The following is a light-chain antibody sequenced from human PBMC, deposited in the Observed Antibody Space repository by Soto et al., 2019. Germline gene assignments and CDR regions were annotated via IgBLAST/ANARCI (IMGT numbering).Light chain of an antibody. CDR3: QQYERYST. CDR1: QNIYTW. CDR2: KAS. Sequence: TQSPASLSATVRDRVTITCRASQNIYTWLAWYQQKPGIAPKLLIHKASTLESGVPSRLSGSGYGTEFTLTISGLQPEDSATYYCQQYERYSTFGQGAKVDI. V-gene: IGKV1-5*03. J-gene: IGKJ1*01.